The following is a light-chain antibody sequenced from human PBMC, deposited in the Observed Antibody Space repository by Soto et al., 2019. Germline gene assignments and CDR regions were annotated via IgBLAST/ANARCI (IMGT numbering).Light chain of an antibody. Sequence: QSVLTQPASVSGSPGQSITISCTGTSSDVGGYNYVSWYQQHPGKAPKLMIYDVSSRPSGVSNRFSGSKSGNTASLTISGLQVEDEADYYCSSYTSSSTVIFGGGTKLTVL. V-gene: IGLV2-14*03. CDR1: SSDVGGYNY. J-gene: IGLJ2*01. CDR3: SSYTSSSTVI. CDR2: DVS.